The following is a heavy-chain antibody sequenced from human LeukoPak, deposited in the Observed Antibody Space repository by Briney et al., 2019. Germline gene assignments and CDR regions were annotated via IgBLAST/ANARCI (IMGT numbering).Heavy chain of an antibody. V-gene: IGHV3-23*01. D-gene: IGHD2-2*01. CDR3: AKEYCSSTSCYADY. Sequence: GSLRLSCAASGFTFSSYAMSWVRQAPGKGPEWVSAISGSGGSTYYADSVKGRFTISRDNSKNTLYLQMNSLRAEDTAVYYCAKEYCSSTSCYADYWGQGTLVTVSS. CDR1: GFTFSSYA. CDR2: ISGSGGST. J-gene: IGHJ4*02.